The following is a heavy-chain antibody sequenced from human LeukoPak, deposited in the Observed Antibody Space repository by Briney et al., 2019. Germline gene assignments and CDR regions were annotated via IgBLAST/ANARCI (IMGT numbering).Heavy chain of an antibody. CDR1: GGSFSGYY. V-gene: IGHV4-34*01. Sequence: SETLSLTCAVYGGSFSGYYWSWIRQPPGKGLEWIGSIYYSGSTYYNPSLKSRVTISVDTSKNQFSLKLSSVTAADTAVYYCAGRYDSSGYYYGSAFDYWGQGTLVTVSS. CDR3: AGRYDSSGYYYGSAFDY. CDR2: IYYSGST. J-gene: IGHJ4*02. D-gene: IGHD3-22*01.